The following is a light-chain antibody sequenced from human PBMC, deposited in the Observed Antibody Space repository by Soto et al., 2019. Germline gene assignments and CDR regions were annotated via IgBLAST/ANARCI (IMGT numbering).Light chain of an antibody. CDR3: QQGSTSPWT. V-gene: IGKV3-11*01. Sequence: EIVLTQSPATLSLSPGERATLSCRASQSVSSSLAWYQQKLGQAPRLLIYEASDRATGIPARFSGSGSGTDFTLIISSLEPEDFAVYYRQQGSTSPWTFGQGTKVEIK. CDR1: QSVSSS. J-gene: IGKJ1*01. CDR2: EAS.